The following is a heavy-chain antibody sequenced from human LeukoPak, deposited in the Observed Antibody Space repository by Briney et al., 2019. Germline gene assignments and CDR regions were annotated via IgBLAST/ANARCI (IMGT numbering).Heavy chain of an antibody. CDR3: ARETHMANFDY. Sequence: GGSLRLSCAASGFTFGSYGMNWVRRAPGKGLEWVSSISSSSSYIYYADSVKGRFTISRDNAKNSLYLQMNSLRAEDTAVYYCARETHMANFDYWGQGTLVTVSS. D-gene: IGHD2-21*01. V-gene: IGHV3-21*01. CDR2: ISSSSSYI. CDR1: GFTFGSYG. J-gene: IGHJ4*02.